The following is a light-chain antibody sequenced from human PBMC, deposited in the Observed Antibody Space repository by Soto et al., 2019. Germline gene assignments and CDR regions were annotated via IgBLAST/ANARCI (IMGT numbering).Light chain of an antibody. CDR1: QSVNIW. Sequence: DIQMTQSPSTLSASVGDSVTMTCRASQSVNIWLAWYQQKPGKAPKLLIYKASSLESGVPSRFSGSGSGTEFTLTISSLQPDDFATYYCQHYKTYSRTFGQGTKVEIK. J-gene: IGKJ1*01. V-gene: IGKV1-5*03. CDR2: KAS. CDR3: QHYKTYSRT.